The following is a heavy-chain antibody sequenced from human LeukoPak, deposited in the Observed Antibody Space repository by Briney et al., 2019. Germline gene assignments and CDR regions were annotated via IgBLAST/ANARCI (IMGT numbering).Heavy chain of an antibody. CDR3: ARDLMDYDVSTGLHHYYMDV. D-gene: IGHD3-9*01. Sequence: GGSLRLSCVASGFTFSSYWMHWVRQDPRKGLVWVSRINGDGSNINYADSVRGRFTISRDNAKNTLYLQMNTLRVEDTAVYYCARDLMDYDVSTGLHHYYMDVWGQGTTVTVSS. J-gene: IGHJ6*02. CDR1: GFTFSSYW. CDR2: INGDGSNI. V-gene: IGHV3-74*01.